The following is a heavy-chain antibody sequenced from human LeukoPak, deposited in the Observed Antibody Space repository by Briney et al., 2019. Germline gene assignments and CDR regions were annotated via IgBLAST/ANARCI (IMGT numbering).Heavy chain of an antibody. CDR2: IYPGDSDT. CDR1: GYSFTSYW. J-gene: IGHJ4*02. Sequence: GESLKISCKGSGYSFTSYWIGWGRQMPGKGLGWMGIIYPGDSDTRYSPSFQGQVTISADKSISTAYLQWSSLKASDTAMYYCARQRTYCSSTSCYRYFDYWGQGTLVTVSS. V-gene: IGHV5-51*01. CDR3: ARQRTYCSSTSCYRYFDY. D-gene: IGHD2-2*01.